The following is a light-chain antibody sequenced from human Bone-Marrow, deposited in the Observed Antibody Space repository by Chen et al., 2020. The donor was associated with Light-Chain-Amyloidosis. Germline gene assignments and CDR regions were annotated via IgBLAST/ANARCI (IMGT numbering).Light chain of an antibody. CDR1: QTISSNY. CDR3: QQYGTSPLT. V-gene: IGKV3-20*01. J-gene: IGKJ4*01. Sequence: EIVLTQSPGPLSLSPGEGANLSCSASQTISSNYLTWYQQKFGQAPRLLIYGSSSRATGIPDRFTGSGSGTDFTLTINRLEPEDFAMYYCQQYGTSPLTFGGGIKVEIK. CDR2: GSS.